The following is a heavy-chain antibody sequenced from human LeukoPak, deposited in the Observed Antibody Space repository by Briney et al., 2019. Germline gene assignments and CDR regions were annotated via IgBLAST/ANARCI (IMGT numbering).Heavy chain of an antibody. V-gene: IGHV1-18*01. Sequence: GASVKVSCKASGYTFTSYGISWVRRAPGQGLEWMGWISDYNGNTKYAQKFQGRVTLTTDASTSTAYMELRSLTSDDTAVYYCARDRASLLWFGELLFDFWGQGTLVTVSS. J-gene: IGHJ4*02. CDR2: ISDYNGNT. CDR3: ARDRASLLWFGELLFDF. D-gene: IGHD3-10*01. CDR1: GYTFTSYG.